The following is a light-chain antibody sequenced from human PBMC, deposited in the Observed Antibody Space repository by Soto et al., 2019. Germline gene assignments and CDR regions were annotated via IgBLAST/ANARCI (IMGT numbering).Light chain of an antibody. CDR2: ASS. V-gene: IGKV3-20*01. Sequence: EIVLTQSPGTLSLSPGLRATLSCRASENIASRSVAWYQQHPGQAPRLLIYASSTRATGIPDRFSGSGSGTDFTLTISRLKPEDFAVYYCQQYRSSPYTFGQGTKLEIK. CDR1: ENIASRS. J-gene: IGKJ2*01. CDR3: QQYRSSPYT.